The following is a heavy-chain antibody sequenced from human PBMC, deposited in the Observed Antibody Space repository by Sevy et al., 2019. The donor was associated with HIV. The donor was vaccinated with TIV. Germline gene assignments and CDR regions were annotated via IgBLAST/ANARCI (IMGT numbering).Heavy chain of an antibody. J-gene: IGHJ3*02. CDR1: GYTFTGYY. Sequence: ASVKVSCKASGYTFTGYYMVWVRQAPGQGLEWMGRNNPNSGGTNYAQKFQGRVTMTRDTSISTAYMELSSLRSDDTAVYYCAREWGITMTNAFDIWGQGTMVTVSS. CDR2: NNPNSGGT. CDR3: AREWGITMTNAFDI. V-gene: IGHV1-2*06. D-gene: IGHD3-22*01.